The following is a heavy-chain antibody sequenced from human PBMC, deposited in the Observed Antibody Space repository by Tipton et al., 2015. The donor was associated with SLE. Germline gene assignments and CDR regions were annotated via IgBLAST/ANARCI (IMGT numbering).Heavy chain of an antibody. Sequence: GLVKPSETLSLTCVVSVGSISSYYWSWIRQPPGKGLEWIGGIYYSVSTNYNPSLKSRVTMSVDTSKNQISLKVSSVTAADTAEYYCARGGPYSSGWYGGGAFDIWGQGTMVTVSS. CDR2: IYYSVST. D-gene: IGHD6-19*01. V-gene: IGHV4-59*01. CDR3: ARGGPYSSGWYGGGAFDI. CDR1: VGSISSYY. J-gene: IGHJ3*02.